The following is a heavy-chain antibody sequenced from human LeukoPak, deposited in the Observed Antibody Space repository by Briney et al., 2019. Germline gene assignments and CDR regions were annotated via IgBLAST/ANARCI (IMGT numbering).Heavy chain of an antibody. CDR2: ISAYNGNR. D-gene: IGHD2-2*02. V-gene: IGHV1-18*01. Sequence: ASVKVSCKASGYTFTSYGISWVRQAPGQGLEWMGWISAYNGNRNYAQKFQGRVTITADESTRTAYMELSSLRSEDTAVYYCARVTGGRYCSTTSCYMRGWFDPWGQGTLVTVSS. CDR3: ARVTGGRYCSTTSCYMRGWFDP. CDR1: GYTFTSYG. J-gene: IGHJ5*02.